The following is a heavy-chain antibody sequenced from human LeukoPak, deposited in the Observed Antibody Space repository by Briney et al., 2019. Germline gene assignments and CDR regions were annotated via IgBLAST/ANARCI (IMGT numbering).Heavy chain of an antibody. CDR1: GGSVTDYY. Sequence: SETLSLTCTVSGGSVTDYYWSWIRQPPGKGLEWIGYIYYSGSTYYNSSLRSRVTISVDTSKNQFSLKLSSVTAADTAVYYCARSSEGRYYYDSSGFSYYYYYMDVWGKGTTVTISS. J-gene: IGHJ6*03. V-gene: IGHV4-59*02. D-gene: IGHD3-22*01. CDR3: ARSSEGRYYYDSSGFSYYYYYMDV. CDR2: IYYSGST.